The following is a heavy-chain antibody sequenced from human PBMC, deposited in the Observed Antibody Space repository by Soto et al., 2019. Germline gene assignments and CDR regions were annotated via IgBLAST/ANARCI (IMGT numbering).Heavy chain of an antibody. CDR2: ISYDGSNK. D-gene: IGHD1-26*01. V-gene: IGHV3-30-3*01. Sequence: QVQLVESGGGVVQPGRSLRLSCAASGFTFSSYAMHWVRQAPGKGLEWVAVISYDGSNKYYADSVKGRFTISRDNSKNALDLQMNSLRAEDTAVYYCARGDMWETGYYYGMDVWGQGTTVTVSS. CDR1: GFTFSSYA. J-gene: IGHJ6*01. CDR3: ARGDMWETGYYYGMDV.